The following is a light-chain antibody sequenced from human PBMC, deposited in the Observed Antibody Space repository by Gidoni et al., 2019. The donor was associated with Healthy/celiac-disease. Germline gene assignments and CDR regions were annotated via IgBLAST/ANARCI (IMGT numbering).Light chain of an antibody. CDR2: GAS. V-gene: IGKV3-15*01. CDR1: QSVSSN. Sequence: EIVMTQSPATLSVSPGERATLSCRASQSVSSNLAWYQQKPGQAPRHLIYGASTRATGIPARFSGSGSGTEFTLTISSLQSEDFAVYYCQQYNNWPQTFGQGTKVEIK. J-gene: IGKJ1*01. CDR3: QQYNNWPQT.